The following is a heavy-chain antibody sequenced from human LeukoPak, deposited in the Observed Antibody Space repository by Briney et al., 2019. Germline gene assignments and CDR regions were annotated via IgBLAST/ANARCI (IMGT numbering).Heavy chain of an antibody. CDR3: ARALSNLRLYYFDY. J-gene: IGHJ4*02. V-gene: IGHV1-2*02. D-gene: IGHD4-11*01. CDR2: INPNSGGT. CDR1: GYTFTGYY. Sequence: ASVKASCKASGYTFTGYYIHWVRQAPGQGLEWMGWINPNSGGTNYAQRFEGRVTVTRGTSISTAYMELSRLRSDDTAVYYCARALSNLRLYYFDYWGQGALVTVSS.